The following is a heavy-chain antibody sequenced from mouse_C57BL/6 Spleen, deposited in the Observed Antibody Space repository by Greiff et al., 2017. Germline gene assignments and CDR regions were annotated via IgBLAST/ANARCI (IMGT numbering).Heavy chain of an antibody. V-gene: IGHV1-54*01. D-gene: IGHD2-5*01. CDR2: INPGSGGT. CDR3: ARAYYSNYDWFAY. J-gene: IGHJ3*01. Sequence: QVHVKQSGAELVRPGTSVKVSCKASGYAFTNYLMQWVKQRPGQGLEWIGRINPGSGGTNYNEKFKGKETLTADKSSSTAYMQLSSLTSEDSAVYFCARAYYSNYDWFAYWGQGTMVTVSA. CDR1: GYAFTNYL.